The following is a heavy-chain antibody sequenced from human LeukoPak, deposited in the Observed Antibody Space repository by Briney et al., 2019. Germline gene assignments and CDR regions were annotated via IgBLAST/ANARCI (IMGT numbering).Heavy chain of an antibody. CDR1: GGSFSGYY. CDR3: AKSDYKNWFDP. Sequence: PSETLSLTCAVYGGSFSGYYWSWIRQPPGKGLEGIGEINHSGSTNYTPSLKSRVTISVDTSKNPFSLKLSSVTAADTAVYYCAKSDYKNWFDPWGPGTLVTVSS. J-gene: IGHJ5*02. D-gene: IGHD1-26*01. V-gene: IGHV4-34*01. CDR2: INHSGST.